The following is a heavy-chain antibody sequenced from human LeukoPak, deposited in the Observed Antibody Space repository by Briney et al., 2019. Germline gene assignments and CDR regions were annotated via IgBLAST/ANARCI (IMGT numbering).Heavy chain of an antibody. CDR1: GGSISSSSYY. CDR3: ARDSSGWYRGNAFDI. D-gene: IGHD6-19*01. CDR2: VYHSGST. J-gene: IGHJ3*02. Sequence: PSETLSLTCTVSGGSISSSSYYWGWIRRPPGKGLEWIGEVYHSGSTNYNPSLKSRVTISVDKSKKQFSLKLSSVTAADTAVYYCARDSSGWYRGNAFDIWGQGTMVTVSS. V-gene: IGHV4-39*07.